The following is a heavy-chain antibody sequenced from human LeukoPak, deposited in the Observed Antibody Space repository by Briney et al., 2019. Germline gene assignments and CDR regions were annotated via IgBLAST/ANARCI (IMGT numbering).Heavy chain of an antibody. CDR3: AFPYYYDSSAPADAFDI. CDR2: ISTGSSTR. V-gene: IGHV3-48*02. CDR1: GFTFSSYS. J-gene: IGHJ3*02. D-gene: IGHD3-22*01. Sequence: QPGGSLRLSCAASGFTFSSYSMNWVRQAPGKGLEWVSYISTGSSTRNYADSVKGRFTISRDNAKNSLYLQMNSLRDEDTAVYYCAFPYYYDSSAPADAFDIWGQGTMVTVSS.